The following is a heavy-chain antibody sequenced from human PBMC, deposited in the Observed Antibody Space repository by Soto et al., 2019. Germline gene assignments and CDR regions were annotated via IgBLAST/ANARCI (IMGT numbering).Heavy chain of an antibody. V-gene: IGHV3-64*01. CDR1: GFTFSSYD. CDR3: ATGPGYYFDY. Sequence: EVQLEESGGGLVQPGGSLRLSCAASGFTFSSYDMHWVRQAPGKGLEYVSAISSNGGSTYYANSVKGRFTISRDNSKNTLYLQMGSLRAEDMAVYYCATGPGYYFDYWGQGTLVTVSS. CDR2: ISSNGGST. J-gene: IGHJ4*02.